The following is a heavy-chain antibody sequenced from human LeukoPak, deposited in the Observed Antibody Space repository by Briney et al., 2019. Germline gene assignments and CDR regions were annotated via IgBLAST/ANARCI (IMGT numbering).Heavy chain of an antibody. CDR1: GFSLSGYW. V-gene: IGHV3-7*01. Sequence: GGSLRLSCAASGFSLSGYWMTWVRQAPGKGLEWVANIKQDGSEKYYVDSVKGRFTISRDNAKNSLYLQMNSLRAEDTAVYYCARDSAARFSLDVWGKGTTVTVSS. J-gene: IGHJ6*04. D-gene: IGHD6-6*01. CDR2: IKQDGSEK. CDR3: ARDSAARFSLDV.